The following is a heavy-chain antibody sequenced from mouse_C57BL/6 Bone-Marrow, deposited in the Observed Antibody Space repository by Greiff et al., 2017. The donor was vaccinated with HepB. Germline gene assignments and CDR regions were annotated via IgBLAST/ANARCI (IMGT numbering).Heavy chain of an antibody. CDR2: INPNYGTT. CDR1: GYSFTDYN. J-gene: IGHJ4*01. D-gene: IGHD2-4*01. V-gene: IGHV1-39*01. CDR3: ARGGLRRRNFFYYYAMDY. Sequence: EVQLQQSGPELVKPGASVKISCKASGYSFTDYNMNWVKQSNGKSLEWIGVINPNYGTTSYNQKFKGKATLTVDQSSSTAYMQLNSLTSEDSAVYYCARGGLRRRNFFYYYAMDYWGQGTSVTVSS.